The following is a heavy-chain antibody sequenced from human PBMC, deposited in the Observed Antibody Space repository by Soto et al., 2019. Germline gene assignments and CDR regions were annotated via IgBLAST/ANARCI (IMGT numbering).Heavy chain of an antibody. CDR2: FSYVRGT. Sequence: PSETLSLTCTVSGGSITDYYWSWIRQPPGKGLEWIGYFSYVRGTNNSPSLKSRATISGDTSKNQLSLNLSSVTSADTAVYYCARHFRGAYTALAFWGQGTLVTVLL. D-gene: IGHD2-21*02. CDR3: ARHFRGAYTALAF. CDR1: GGSITDYY. V-gene: IGHV4-59*08. J-gene: IGHJ4*02.